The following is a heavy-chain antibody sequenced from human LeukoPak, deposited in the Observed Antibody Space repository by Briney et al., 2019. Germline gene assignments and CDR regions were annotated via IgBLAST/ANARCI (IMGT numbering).Heavy chain of an antibody. V-gene: IGHV3-21*01. CDR3: ARTYCSGSSCYSYFDD. J-gene: IGHJ4*02. CDR1: GFIFSSYT. CDR2: ISDDTTYE. Sequence: GGSLRLSCAASGFIFSSYTMNWVRQAPRKGLEWVSSISDDTTYEYYADSVKGRFTISRDNAKKSLYLQMSSLRAEDTAVYYCARTYCSGSSCYSYFDDWGQGTLVTVSS. D-gene: IGHD2-15*01.